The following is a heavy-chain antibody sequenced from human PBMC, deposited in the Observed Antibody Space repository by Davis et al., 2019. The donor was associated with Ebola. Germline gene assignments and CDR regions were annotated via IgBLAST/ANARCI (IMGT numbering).Heavy chain of an antibody. V-gene: IGHV3-23*01. CDR3: AKGGFWSGYAFDY. CDR2: ISGSGGST. D-gene: IGHD3-3*01. Sequence: GESLKISCAASGFTFSSYAMSWVRQAPGKGLEWVSAISGSGGSTYYADSVKGRFTISRDNSKNTLYLQMNSLRAEDTAVYYCAKGGFWSGYAFDYWGQGTLVTVSS. J-gene: IGHJ4*02. CDR1: GFTFSSYA.